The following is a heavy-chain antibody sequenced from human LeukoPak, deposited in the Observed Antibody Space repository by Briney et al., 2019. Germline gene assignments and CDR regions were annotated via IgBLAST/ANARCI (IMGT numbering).Heavy chain of an antibody. Sequence: GWSLRLSCAVSGDTFRRPCTSWVRQAPGKGLEWVASIKKDGSEKYYVDFVKGRFSISRDNAKNSLYLQMNSLGADDTAVYYFAGGTGMDVWGQGTTVTVSS. CDR2: IKKDGSEK. J-gene: IGHJ6*02. V-gene: IGHV3-7*05. CDR1: GDTFRRPC. D-gene: IGHD1-1*01. CDR3: AGGTGMDV.